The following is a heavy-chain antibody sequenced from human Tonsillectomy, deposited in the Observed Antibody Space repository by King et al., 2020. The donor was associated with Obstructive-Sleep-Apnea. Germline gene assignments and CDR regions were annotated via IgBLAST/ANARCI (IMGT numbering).Heavy chain of an antibody. V-gene: IGHV4-30-2*01. CDR3: ARVWGSGANFDY. J-gene: IGHJ4*02. CDR1: GGSISSGGYS. CDR2: IYHSGST. Sequence: LQLQESGSGLVKPSQTLSLTCAVSGGSISSGGYSWSWIRQPPGKGLEWIGYIYHSGSTYYNPSLKSRVTISVDRSKNQFSLKLSSVTAADTAVYYCARVWGSGANFDYWGQGTLVTVSS. D-gene: IGHD7-27*01.